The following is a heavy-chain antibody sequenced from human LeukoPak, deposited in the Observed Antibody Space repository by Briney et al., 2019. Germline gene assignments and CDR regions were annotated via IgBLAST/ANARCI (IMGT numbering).Heavy chain of an antibody. CDR2: VDNDGSGT. V-gene: IGHV3-74*01. CDR3: ARSQRGYSYGEH. Sequence: GGSLRLSCAASGFSFSNYWMHWVRQVPGKGLMWVSRVDNDGSGTTYADSVKGRFTISRDNAKNTVYLQMNSLRAEDTAVYYCARSQRGYSYGEHWGQGTPVTVSS. D-gene: IGHD5-18*01. J-gene: IGHJ4*02. CDR1: GFSFSNYW.